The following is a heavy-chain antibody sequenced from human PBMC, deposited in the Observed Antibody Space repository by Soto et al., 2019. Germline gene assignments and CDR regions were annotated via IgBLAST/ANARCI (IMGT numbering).Heavy chain of an antibody. D-gene: IGHD5-12*01. J-gene: IGHJ4*02. CDR3: ARGGDGYTNFDY. CDR1: GGSISSYY. Sequence: QVQLQESGPGLVKPSETLSLTCTVSGGSISSYYWSWIRQPPGKGLEWIGYIYYSGSTNINPSLKSRVTISVDTSKNQFSLKLSSVTAADTAVYYCARGGDGYTNFDYWGQGTLVTVSS. CDR2: IYYSGST. V-gene: IGHV4-59*01.